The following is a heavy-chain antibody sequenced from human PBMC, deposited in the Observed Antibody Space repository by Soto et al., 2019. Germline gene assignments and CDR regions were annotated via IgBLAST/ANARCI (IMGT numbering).Heavy chain of an antibody. J-gene: IGHJ6*03. V-gene: IGHV1-3*01. CDR2: INAGNGNT. CDR3: ARSLSGSTIRFYYYYMDV. CDR1: GYTFTSYA. Sequence: ASVKVSCKASGYTFTSYAMHWLRQAPGQRLEWMGWINAGNGNTKYSQKFQGRVTITRDTSASTPYMELSSLRSEDTAVYYCARSLSGSTIRFYYYYMDVWGKGTTVTVSS. D-gene: IGHD2-2*01.